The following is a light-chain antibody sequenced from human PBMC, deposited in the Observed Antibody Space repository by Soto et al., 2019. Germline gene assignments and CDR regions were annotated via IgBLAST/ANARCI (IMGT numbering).Light chain of an antibody. CDR2: GAS. CDR3: QQYDSTPPT. Sequence: EIVLTQSPGTLSLSPGDRATLSCRASQSVNSNYLAWYQRKPGQAPRLLIYGASNRATDIPYRFSASGSGTDFTLTITRLEAEDFAVCYCQQYDSTPPTFGQGTKLEVK. J-gene: IGKJ1*01. V-gene: IGKV3-20*01. CDR1: QSVNSNY.